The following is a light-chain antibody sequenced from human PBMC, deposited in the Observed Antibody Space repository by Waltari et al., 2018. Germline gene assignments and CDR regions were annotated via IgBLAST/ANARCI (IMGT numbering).Light chain of an antibody. V-gene: IGKV3-11*01. Sequence: EIVLTQSPATLSLSPGERATLSCRASQSVGNYLAWYQQKPGQTPRPLIYDASTRATAIPARFSGSGSGTDFTLTISSLQPEDFAVYYCQQRSNWPLYTFGQGTKLE. CDR1: QSVGNY. CDR3: QQRSNWPLYT. CDR2: DAS. J-gene: IGKJ2*01.